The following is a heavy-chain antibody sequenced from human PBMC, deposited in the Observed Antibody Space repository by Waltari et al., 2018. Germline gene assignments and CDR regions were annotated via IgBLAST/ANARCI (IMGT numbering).Heavy chain of an antibody. D-gene: IGHD6-19*01. J-gene: IGHJ4*02. Sequence: ELQLVESGEGLEKPGGSLSFSCAALGFPFITAWMNWVRQAPGKGLEWVGRIKSKTDGGTTDYAAPVKGRFTISRDDSKNTLYLQMNSLKTDDTAVYYCTTLGYRSGWSFDYWGQGTLVTVSS. V-gene: IGHV3-15*07. CDR2: IKSKTDGGTT. CDR3: TTLGYRSGWSFDY. CDR1: GFPFITAW.